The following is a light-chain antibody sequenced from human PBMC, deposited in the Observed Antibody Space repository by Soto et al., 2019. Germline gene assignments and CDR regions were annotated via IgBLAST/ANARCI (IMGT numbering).Light chain of an antibody. J-gene: IGKJ1*01. V-gene: IGKV1-6*01. CDR1: HDIRSD. CDR3: LQDCTYPRT. Sequence: ATQMTQSPSSLSASVGDRVTITCRASHDIRSDLAWYQKKSGKAPRLLIYGASSLQSGVPSRFIGSGSGSYFALIICSLQPEDFATYYCLQDCTYPRTFGQGTSGEI. CDR2: GAS.